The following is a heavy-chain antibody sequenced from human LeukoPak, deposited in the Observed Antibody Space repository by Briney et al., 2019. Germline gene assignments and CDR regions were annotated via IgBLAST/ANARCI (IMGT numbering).Heavy chain of an antibody. CDR3: ARVYDFWSGYYTAAFDY. CDR2: IRAYNGNT. V-gene: IGHV1-18*01. CDR1: GYTFTSYG. D-gene: IGHD3-3*01. J-gene: IGHJ4*02. Sequence: ASVKVSCKASGYTFTSYGISWVRQAPGQGLEWMGWIRAYNGNTNYAQKLQGRVTMTTDTSTSTAYMELRSQRSDDTAVYYCARVYDFWSGYYTAAFDYWGQGTLVTGSS.